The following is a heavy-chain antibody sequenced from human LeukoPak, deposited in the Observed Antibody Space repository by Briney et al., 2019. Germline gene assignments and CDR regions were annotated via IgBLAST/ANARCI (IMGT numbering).Heavy chain of an antibody. V-gene: IGHV4-34*01. CDR1: GGSFSGYY. CDR2: INHSGST. Sequence: SETLSLTCAVYGGSFSGYYWSWIRQPPGKGLEWIGEINHSGSTNYNPSLKSRVPISVDTSKNQFSLKLSSVTAADPAVYYCARGRGVAAKDYWGQGTLVTVSS. D-gene: IGHD3-10*01. CDR3: ARGRGVAAKDY. J-gene: IGHJ4*02.